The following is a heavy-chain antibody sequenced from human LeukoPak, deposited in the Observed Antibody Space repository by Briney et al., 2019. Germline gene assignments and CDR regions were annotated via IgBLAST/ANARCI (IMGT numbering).Heavy chain of an antibody. J-gene: IGHJ4*02. V-gene: IGHV3-7*04. CDR1: GFTFNLFW. CDR3: ARRGLAQALIPLDY. CDR2: IKQDGSEK. Sequence: GGSLRLSCAASGFTFNLFWMTWVRQAPGKGLEWVANIKQDGSEKYYVDSVKGRFTISRDNAKNSLYLQMSSLRAEDTAVYYCARRGLAQALIPLDYWGQGTLVTVSS. D-gene: IGHD3-3*02.